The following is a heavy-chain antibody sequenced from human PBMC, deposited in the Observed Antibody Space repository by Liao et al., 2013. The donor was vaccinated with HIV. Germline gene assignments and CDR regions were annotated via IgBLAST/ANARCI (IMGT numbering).Heavy chain of an antibody. Sequence: QVQLQESGSGLVKPSQTLSLTCTVSGASITSGNYYWSWIRQSPGQGLEWIGHINHSGDTHDNPSLKSRVTMSIDTSSKQFSLRLSPVTAADTALYYCARDTTTRPWASQPLTWFDPWGQGTLVIVSS. D-gene: IGHD1-26*01. CDR2: INHSGDT. V-gene: IGHV4-30-2*06. CDR3: ARDTTTRPWASQPLTWFDP. CDR1: GASITSGNYY. J-gene: IGHJ5*02.